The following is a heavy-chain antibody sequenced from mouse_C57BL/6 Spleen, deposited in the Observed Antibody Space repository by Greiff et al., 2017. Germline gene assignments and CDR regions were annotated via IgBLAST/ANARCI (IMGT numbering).Heavy chain of an antibody. V-gene: IGHV3-6*01. CDR1: GYSITSGYY. J-gene: IGHJ3*01. Sequence: SGPGLVKPSQSLSLTCSVTGYSITSGYYWNWIRQFPGNKLEWMGYISYDGSNNYNPSLKNRISITRDTSKNQFFLKLNSVTTEDTATYYCAREDPYGYDGPPWFAYWGQGTLVTVSA. CDR3: AREDPYGYDGPPWFAY. CDR2: ISYDGSN. D-gene: IGHD2-2*01.